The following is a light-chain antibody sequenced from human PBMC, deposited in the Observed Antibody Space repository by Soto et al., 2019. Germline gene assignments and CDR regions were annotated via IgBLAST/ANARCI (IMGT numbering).Light chain of an antibody. V-gene: IGKV1-39*01. Sequence: DIHMTYPPSSPSAPVGHSVTLTAWASQSISSYFNSYHQQPGRAPTLLIYAASSLQSGVPSRFSGSGAGTNFTLTISSLQPQDFATYYCQQSYSTTITFGQGTRLEIK. CDR3: QQSYSTTIT. J-gene: IGKJ5*01. CDR1: QSISSY. CDR2: AAS.